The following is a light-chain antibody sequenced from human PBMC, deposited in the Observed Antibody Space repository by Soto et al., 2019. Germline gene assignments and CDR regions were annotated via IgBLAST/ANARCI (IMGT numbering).Light chain of an antibody. J-gene: IGKJ4*01. Sequence: IRMTQSPPSLSASVGDSVTITCRASQTISSWLAWYQQKPGKAPKLLIYKASSLESGVPSRFSGSGSGTEFTLTISSLQPDDFATYYCQQYNSYPLTFGGGTKVDIK. CDR3: QQYNSYPLT. V-gene: IGKV1-5*03. CDR1: QTISSW. CDR2: KAS.